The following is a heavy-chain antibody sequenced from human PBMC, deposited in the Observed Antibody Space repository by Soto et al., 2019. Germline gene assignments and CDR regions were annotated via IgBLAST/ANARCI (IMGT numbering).Heavy chain of an antibody. D-gene: IGHD3-22*01. Sequence: PSETLSLTCTVSGGSISSSSYYWGWIRQPPGKGLEWIGYVYYSGSTYYNPSLKSRVTISVDTSKNQFSLKLSSVTAADTAVYYCARVRSKYYYDSSGYVDYWGQGTLVTVSS. CDR1: GGSISSSSYY. CDR2: VYYSGST. CDR3: ARVRSKYYYDSSGYVDY. V-gene: IGHV4-31*03. J-gene: IGHJ4*02.